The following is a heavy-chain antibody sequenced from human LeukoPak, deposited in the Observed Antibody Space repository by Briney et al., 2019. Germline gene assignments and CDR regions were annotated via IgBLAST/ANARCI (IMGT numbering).Heavy chain of an antibody. J-gene: IGHJ3*02. CDR2: IKTDGSAM. V-gene: IGHV3-74*03. CDR1: GFTFNDYW. CDR3: ARDLQCGGDCHYDALDI. Sequence: GGSLRLSCVGSGFTFNDYWIHWVRQAPGKGLVWVSAIKTDGSAMQYADSVKGRFAISRDNAKNTVYLQMNSLRAEDTAVYYCARDLQCGGDCHYDALDIWGQGTLVTVSS. D-gene: IGHD2-21*02.